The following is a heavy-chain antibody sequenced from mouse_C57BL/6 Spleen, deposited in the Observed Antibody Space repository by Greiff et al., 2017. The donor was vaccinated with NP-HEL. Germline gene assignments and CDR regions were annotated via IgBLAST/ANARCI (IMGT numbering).Heavy chain of an antibody. Sequence: EVMLVESEGGLVQPGSSMKLSCTASGFTFSDYYMAWVRQVPEKGLEWVANINYDGSSTYYLDSLKSRFIISRDNAKNILYLQMSSLKSEDTATYYCARDRAYGTYFDYWGQGTTLTVSS. CDR2: INYDGSST. CDR1: GFTFSDYY. V-gene: IGHV5-16*01. J-gene: IGHJ2*01. D-gene: IGHD2-1*01. CDR3: ARDRAYGTYFDY.